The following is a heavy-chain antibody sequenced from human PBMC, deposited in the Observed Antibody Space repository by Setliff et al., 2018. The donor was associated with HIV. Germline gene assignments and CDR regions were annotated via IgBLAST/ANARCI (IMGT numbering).Heavy chain of an antibody. V-gene: IGHV1-46*01. D-gene: IGHD3-22*01. J-gene: IGHJ1*01. CDR3: ATIRAYYYDSSGQEYFQH. CDR2: INPSGDST. Sequence: ASVKVSCKASGFTFTRYYMHWVRQAPGQGLEWMGIINPSGDSTTYAQKFQGRVTMTGDTSASTAYMELSSLRSEDTAVYYCATIRAYYYDSSGQEYFQHWGHGSLVTVS. CDR1: GFTFTRYY.